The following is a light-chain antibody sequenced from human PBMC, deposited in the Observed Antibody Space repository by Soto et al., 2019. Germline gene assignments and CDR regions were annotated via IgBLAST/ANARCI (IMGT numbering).Light chain of an antibody. CDR3: QQYGGSPLFT. V-gene: IGKV3-20*01. J-gene: IGKJ3*01. CDR2: GAS. Sequence: EIVLTQSPGTLSLSPGERATLYCRASQSVGSNYLAWYQQKPGQAPRVLIYGASSRATGIPDRFSGSGSGADFTLTISRLEPEDFAVYSCQQYGGSPLFTFGPGTRVDLK. CDR1: QSVGSNY.